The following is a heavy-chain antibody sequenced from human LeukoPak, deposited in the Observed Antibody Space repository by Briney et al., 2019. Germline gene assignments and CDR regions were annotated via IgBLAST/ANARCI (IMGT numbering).Heavy chain of an antibody. CDR3: ARDFTYCGGDCSNYFDY. Sequence: GASVKVSCKASGYTFTGYYMHWVRQAPGQGLEWMGWINPNSGGTNYAQKFQGRVTMTRDTSISTAYMELSRLRSDDTAVYYCARDFTYCGGDCSNYFDYWGQGTLVTVSS. CDR1: GYTFTGYY. V-gene: IGHV1-2*02. D-gene: IGHD2-21*01. J-gene: IGHJ4*02. CDR2: INPNSGGT.